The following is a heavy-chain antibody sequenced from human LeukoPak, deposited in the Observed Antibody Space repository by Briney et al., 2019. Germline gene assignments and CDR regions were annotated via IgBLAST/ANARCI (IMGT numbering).Heavy chain of an antibody. CDR2: ISSSSSYI. CDR3: AREAVGGYYGSGSYPDYYMDV. CDR1: GFTFSSYS. V-gene: IGHV3-21*01. Sequence: PGGSLRLSCAASGFTFSSYSMNWVRQAPGKGLEWVSSISSSSSYIYYADSVKGRFTISRDNAKNSLYLQMNSLRAEDTAVYYCAREAVGGYYGSGSYPDYYMDVWGKGTTVTVSS. J-gene: IGHJ6*03. D-gene: IGHD3-10*01.